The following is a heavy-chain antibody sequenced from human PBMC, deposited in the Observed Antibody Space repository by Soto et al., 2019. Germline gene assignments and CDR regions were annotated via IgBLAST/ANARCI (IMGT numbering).Heavy chain of an antibody. CDR3: ARQRNTMVRGVIYNWFDP. CDR2: IYYSGST. J-gene: IGHJ5*02. D-gene: IGHD3-10*01. V-gene: IGHV4-39*01. Sequence: SETLSLTCTVSGGSISSSSYYWGWIRQPPGKGLEWIGSIYYSGSTYCNPSLKSRVTISVDTSKNQFSLKLSSVTAADTAVYYCARQRNTMVRGVIYNWFDPWGQGTLVTVSS. CDR1: GGSISSSSYY.